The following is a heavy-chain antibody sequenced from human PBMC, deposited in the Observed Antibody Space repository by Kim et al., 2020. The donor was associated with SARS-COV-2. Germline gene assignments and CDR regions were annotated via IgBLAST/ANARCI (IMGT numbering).Heavy chain of an antibody. CDR3: ARVEGDNSGSFVWDY. CDR2: ISSSSSYT. Sequence: GGSLRLSCAASGFTFSDYYMSWIRQAPGKGLEWVSYISSSSSYTNYADSVKGRFTISRDNAKNSLYLQMNSLRAEDTAVYYCARVEGDNSGSFVWDYWGQGTLVTVSS. D-gene: IGHD1-26*01. V-gene: IGHV3-11*06. J-gene: IGHJ4*02. CDR1: GFTFSDYY.